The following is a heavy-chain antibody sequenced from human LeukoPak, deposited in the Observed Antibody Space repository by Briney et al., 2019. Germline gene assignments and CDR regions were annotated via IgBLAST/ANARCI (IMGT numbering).Heavy chain of an antibody. D-gene: IGHD3-10*01. J-gene: IGHJ6*02. CDR2: IWYDGSNK. CDR1: GFTFSSYG. V-gene: IGHV3-33*01. Sequence: PGGSLRLSCAASGFTFSSYGMHWVRQAPGKGLEWVAVIWYDGSNKYYADSVKGRFTISRDNSKNTLYLQMNSLRAEDTAVYYCARMPNVLLWFGELTPYSCYYYGMDVWGQGTTVTVSS. CDR3: ARMPNVLLWFGELTPYSCYYYGMDV.